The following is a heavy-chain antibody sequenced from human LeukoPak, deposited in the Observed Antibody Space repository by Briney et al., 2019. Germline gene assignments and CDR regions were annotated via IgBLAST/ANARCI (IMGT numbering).Heavy chain of an antibody. CDR3: ARDKGSSSASGPPLFHY. J-gene: IGHJ4*02. CDR1: GYTFTIYG. D-gene: IGHD1-26*01. CDR2: ISAYNGNT. Sequence: GASVKVSCKASGYTFTIYGISWVRQAPGQGLEWMGWISAYNGNTNYAQKLQGRGTMTTDTSTSTAYMELRGLSSHDTPVYYCARDKGSSSASGPPLFHYGGQGPLFPVSS. V-gene: IGHV1-18*01.